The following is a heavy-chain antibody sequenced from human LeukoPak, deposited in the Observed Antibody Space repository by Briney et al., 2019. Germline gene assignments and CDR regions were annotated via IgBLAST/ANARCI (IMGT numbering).Heavy chain of an antibody. D-gene: IGHD1-26*01. CDR3: TSVGALYYFDY. Sequence: GGSLRLSCAASGFTVSSNYMSWVRQAPGKGLEWVGFIRSKAYGGTTEYAASVKGRFTISRDDSKSIAYLQMNSLKTEDTAVYYCTSVGALYYFDYWGQGTLVTVSS. V-gene: IGHV3-49*04. J-gene: IGHJ4*02. CDR1: GFTVSSNY. CDR2: IRSKAYGGTT.